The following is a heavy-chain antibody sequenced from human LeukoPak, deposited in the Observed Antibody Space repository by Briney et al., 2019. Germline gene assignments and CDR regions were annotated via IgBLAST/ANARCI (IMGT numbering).Heavy chain of an antibody. CDR2: IYSGGST. CDR3: ARATLGYSYGYPLDY. J-gene: IGHJ4*02. Sequence: GGSLRLSCAASAFTVSSNYMSWVRQAPGKGLEWVAVIYSGGSTYYADSVKGRFTISRDNSKNTLYLQMNSLRAEDTALYYCARATLGYSYGYPLDYWGQGTLVTVSS. CDR1: AFTVSSNY. V-gene: IGHV3-66*01. D-gene: IGHD5-18*01.